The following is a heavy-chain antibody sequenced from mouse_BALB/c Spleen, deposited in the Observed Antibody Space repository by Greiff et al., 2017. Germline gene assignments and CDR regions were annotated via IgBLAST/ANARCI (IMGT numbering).Heavy chain of an antibody. Sequence: SGAELVKPGASVKMSCKASGYTFTSYNMHWVKQTPGQGLEWIGAIYPGNGDTSYNQKFKGKATLTADKSSSTAYMQLSSLTSEDSAVYYCARVIYYDYDGFAYWGQGTLVTVSA. CDR1: GYTFTSYN. V-gene: IGHV1-12*01. J-gene: IGHJ3*01. CDR3: ARVIYYDYDGFAY. D-gene: IGHD2-4*01. CDR2: IYPGNGDT.